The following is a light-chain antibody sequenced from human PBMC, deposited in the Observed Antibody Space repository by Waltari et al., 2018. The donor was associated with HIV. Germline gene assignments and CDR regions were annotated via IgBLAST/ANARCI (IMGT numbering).Light chain of an antibody. CDR1: SSDVGGYNY. J-gene: IGLJ3*02. Sequence: QSALTQPPSASGSPGQSVTISCPGSSSDVGGYNYVSWYQQHPGKAPKLIIYEVTKRPSGVPDRFSGSKSGTSASLAITGLLAEDEADYYCQSYDSSLSVWVFGGGTKLTVL. CDR3: QSYDSSLSVWV. V-gene: IGLV2-8*01. CDR2: EVT.